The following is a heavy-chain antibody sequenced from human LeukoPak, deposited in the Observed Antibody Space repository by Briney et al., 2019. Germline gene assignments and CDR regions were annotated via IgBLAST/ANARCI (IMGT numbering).Heavy chain of an antibody. CDR1: GGSISSYY. CDR3: AREVYSNYVYYFDY. D-gene: IGHD4-11*01. V-gene: IGHV4-59*01. CDR2: IYYSGST. Sequence: PSETLSLTCTVSGGSISSYYWSWVRQPPGKGLEWMGYIYYSGSTNYNPSLKSRVTISVDTSKNQFSLKLSSVTAADTAVYYCAREVYSNYVYYFDYWGQGTLVTVSS. J-gene: IGHJ4*02.